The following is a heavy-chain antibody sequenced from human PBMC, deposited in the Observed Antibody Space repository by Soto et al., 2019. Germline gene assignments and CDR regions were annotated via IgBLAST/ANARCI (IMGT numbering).Heavy chain of an antibody. D-gene: IGHD3-10*01. CDR1: RGTFSSNT. Sequence: SVKASSKASRGTFSSNTISSVRQAPGQGLEWMGRIIPILGIANYAQKFQGRVTITADKSTSTAYMELSSLRSEDTAVYYCARDPPNYYGSGSYIAFDIWGQGTMVTVSS. CDR3: ARDPPNYYGSGSYIAFDI. CDR2: IIPILGIA. J-gene: IGHJ3*02. V-gene: IGHV1-69*04.